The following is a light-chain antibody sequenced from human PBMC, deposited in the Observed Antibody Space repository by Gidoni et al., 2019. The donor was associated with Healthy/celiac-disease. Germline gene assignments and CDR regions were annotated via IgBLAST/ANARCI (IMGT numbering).Light chain of an antibody. V-gene: IGKV1-39*01. CDR3: QQSYSTPCS. J-gene: IGKJ2*04. CDR2: AAS. Sequence: DIQMTQSPSSLSASVGDRVTITCRASQSISSYLNWYQKKPGKAPKLLIYAASSLKSGVPSRFSGSGSGTDFTLTISSLQPEDFATYYCQQSYSTPCSFGQGTKLEIK. CDR1: QSISSY.